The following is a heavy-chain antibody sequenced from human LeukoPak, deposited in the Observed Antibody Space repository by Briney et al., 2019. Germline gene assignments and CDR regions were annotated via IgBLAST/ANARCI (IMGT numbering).Heavy chain of an antibody. CDR2: ISWNSGSI. J-gene: IGHJ6*02. D-gene: IGHD1-26*01. CDR3: AKDASSYYYYGMDV. Sequence: PGGSLRLSCAASGFTLSDYSMNWVRQAPGKGLEWVSGISWNSGSIGYADSVKGRFTISRDNAKNSLYLQMNSLRAEDTALYYCAKDASSYYYYGMDVWGQGTTVTVSS. CDR1: GFTLSDYS. V-gene: IGHV3-9*01.